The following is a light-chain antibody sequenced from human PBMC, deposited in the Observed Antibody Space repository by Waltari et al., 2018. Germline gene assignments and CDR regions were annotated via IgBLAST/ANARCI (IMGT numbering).Light chain of an antibody. Sequence: DIQMTQSPSSLSASVGDRVIITCRASQSISKLLNWFQQKPGKAPKILIYKTSTLQTGVPSRFSASGSGAHFTLTISNLQPEDFGTYYCHQSDDVSLTFGGGTKLEI. V-gene: IGKV1-39*01. CDR2: KTS. J-gene: IGKJ4*01. CDR3: HQSDDVSLT. CDR1: QSISKL.